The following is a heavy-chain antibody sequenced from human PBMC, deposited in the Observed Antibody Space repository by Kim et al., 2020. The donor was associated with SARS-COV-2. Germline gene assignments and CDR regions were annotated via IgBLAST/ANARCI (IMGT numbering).Heavy chain of an antibody. D-gene: IGHD3-10*01. Sequence: GGSLRLSCAASGFTFSSHSMPWVRQAPGKRLEWVSVINGGSDKIYYSDSVRVRFTISRDNSKNTLYLQMNTLRDDDTAVYYCAKENAAGWGSGTAGAFDVWGQGTMVTIPS. V-gene: IGHV3-23*01. J-gene: IGHJ3*01. CDR3: AKENAAGWGSGTAGAFDV. CDR2: INGGSDKI. CDR1: GFTFSSHS.